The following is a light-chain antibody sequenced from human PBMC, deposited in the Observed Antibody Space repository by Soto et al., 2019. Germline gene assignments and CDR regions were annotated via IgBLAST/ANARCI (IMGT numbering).Light chain of an antibody. CDR3: SSHGGSNILI. V-gene: IGLV1-47*02. Sequence: QSVLTQPPSASGTPGQRVTISCSGSSSNIGSNYVYWYQQLPGTAPKLLIYSNNQRPSGVPDRFSGSKSANTASLTVSGLQAEDEADYYWSSHGGSNILIFGGGTKLTVL. J-gene: IGLJ2*01. CDR2: SNN. CDR1: SSNIGSNY.